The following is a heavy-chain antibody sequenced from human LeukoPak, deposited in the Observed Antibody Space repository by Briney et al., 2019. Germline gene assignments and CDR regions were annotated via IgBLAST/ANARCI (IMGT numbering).Heavy chain of an antibody. J-gene: IGHJ3*02. V-gene: IGHV4-59*01. CDR1: GGSISSYY. Sequence: PSETLSLTCTVSGGSISSYYWSWIRQPPGKGLEWIGYIYYSGSTNYNPSLKSRVTISVDTSKNQFSLKLSSVTAADTAVYYCVRAGNYGDYGDAFDIWGQGTMVTVSS. CDR3: VRAGNYGDYGDAFDI. D-gene: IGHD4-17*01. CDR2: IYYSGST.